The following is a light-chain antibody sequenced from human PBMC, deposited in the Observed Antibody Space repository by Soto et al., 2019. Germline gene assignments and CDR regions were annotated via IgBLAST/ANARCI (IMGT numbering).Light chain of an antibody. CDR2: GAS. V-gene: IGKV3-15*01. CDR3: QQYSTSLT. Sequence: EILMTHSPATLSVSPGALVILSCRASQSVGTTLAWYQQKPGQAPRLLIRGASTRATGVPARFSGSGSGTEFTLTISSLQSEDFAVYYCQQYSTSLTFGGGTTLEIK. J-gene: IGKJ4*02. CDR1: QSVGTT.